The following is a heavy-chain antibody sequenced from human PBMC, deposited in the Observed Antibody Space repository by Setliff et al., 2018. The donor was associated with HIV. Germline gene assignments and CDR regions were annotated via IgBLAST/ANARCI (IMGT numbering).Heavy chain of an antibody. CDR3: AKNYFDTSGWSAVDY. Sequence: ASVKVSCRASGYNFTGWYMHWVRQAPGQGLEWMGWINPNSGATSYPPSFQGRVTMTRDTSTTTAYMELSSLRSEDTAVYYCAKNYFDTSGWSAVDYWGQGTLVTVSS. V-gene: IGHV1-2*02. J-gene: IGHJ4*02. CDR1: GYNFTGWY. CDR2: INPNSGAT. D-gene: IGHD3-22*01.